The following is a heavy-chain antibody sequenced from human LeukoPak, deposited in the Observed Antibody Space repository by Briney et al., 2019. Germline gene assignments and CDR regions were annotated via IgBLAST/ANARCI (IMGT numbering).Heavy chain of an antibody. CDR2: INHSGST. J-gene: IGHJ5*02. CDR1: GGSFSGYY. V-gene: IGHV4-34*01. Sequence: SETLSLTCAVYGGSFSGYYWSWIRQPPGKGLEWIGEINHSGSTNYNPSLKSRVTISVDTSKNQFSLKLSSVTAADTAVYYCARQQGWFDPWGQGTLVTVSS. CDR3: ARQQGWFDP.